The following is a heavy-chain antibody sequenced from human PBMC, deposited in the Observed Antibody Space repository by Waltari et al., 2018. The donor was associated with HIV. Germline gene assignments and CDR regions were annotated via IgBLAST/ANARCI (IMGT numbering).Heavy chain of an antibody. V-gene: IGHV3-74*01. CDR2: INSDGSST. CDR3: GREGLGYGGNSFDY. Sequence: EVQLVESGGGVVQPGGSLRLSCAASGFTFCYYWTPWVGQAPGKGLVWVSRINSDGSSTSYADSVRGRFTISRDNAKDTLYLQMNSLRAEDTAVYYCGREGLGYGGNSFDYWGQGTLVTVSS. D-gene: IGHD2-15*01. CDR1: GFTFCYYW. J-gene: IGHJ4*02.